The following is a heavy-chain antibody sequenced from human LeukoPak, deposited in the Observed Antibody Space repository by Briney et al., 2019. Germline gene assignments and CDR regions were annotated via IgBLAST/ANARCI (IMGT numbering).Heavy chain of an antibody. CDR1: GFTFSSYS. J-gene: IGHJ6*02. D-gene: IGHD2-15*01. Sequence: PGGSLRLSCAASGFTFSSYSMNWVRQAPGKGLEWVSYISSSSSTIYYADSMKGRFTISRDNAKNSLYLHMNSLRAEDTAVYYCARDRPLCPFGDPYCSAGSLRAGDYYYYGMDVWGQGTTVTVSS. CDR3: ARDRPLCPFGDPYCSAGSLRAGDYYYYGMDV. CDR2: ISSSSSTI. V-gene: IGHV3-48*04.